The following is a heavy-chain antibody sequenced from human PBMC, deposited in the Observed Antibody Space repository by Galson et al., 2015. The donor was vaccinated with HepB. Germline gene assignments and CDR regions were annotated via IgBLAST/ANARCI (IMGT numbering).Heavy chain of an antibody. CDR3: TTEYDFWSGSHFDY. V-gene: IGHV3-15*01. Sequence: SLRLSCAASGFTFSNAWMSWVRQAPGKGLEWVGRIKSKTDGGTTDYAAPVKGRFTISRDDPKNTLYLQMNSLKTEDTAVYYCTTEYDFWSGSHFDYWGQGTLVTVSS. CDR2: IKSKTDGGTT. J-gene: IGHJ4*02. CDR1: GFTFSNAW. D-gene: IGHD3-3*01.